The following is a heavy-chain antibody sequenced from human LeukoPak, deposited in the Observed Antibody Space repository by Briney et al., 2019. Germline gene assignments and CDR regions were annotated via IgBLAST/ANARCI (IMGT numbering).Heavy chain of an antibody. Sequence: GGSLRLSCAASGFTFSSYGMHWVRQAPGKGLEWVSSISSSSTYIYYADSVKGRFTISRDNSKNTLYLQMNSLRAEDTAVYYCATQGEHSYDSNRSGYFQHWGQGTLVTVSS. CDR3: ATQGEHSYDSNRSGYFQH. V-gene: IGHV3-21*01. CDR1: GFTFSSYG. D-gene: IGHD3-22*01. J-gene: IGHJ1*01. CDR2: ISSSSTYI.